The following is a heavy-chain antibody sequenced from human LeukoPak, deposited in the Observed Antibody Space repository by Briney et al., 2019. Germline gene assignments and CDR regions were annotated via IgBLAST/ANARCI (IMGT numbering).Heavy chain of an antibody. J-gene: IGHJ3*02. D-gene: IGHD3-9*01. CDR3: ARDREHDILTGYYTPDTFDI. Sequence: PGGSLRLSCAASGFAFSSYDMHWVRQATGKGLEWVSAIGTAGDTYYPGSVKGRFTISRDNSKNTLYLQMNSLRAEDTAVYYCARDREHDILTGYYTPDTFDIWGQGTMVTVSS. V-gene: IGHV3-13*01. CDR2: IGTAGDT. CDR1: GFAFSSYD.